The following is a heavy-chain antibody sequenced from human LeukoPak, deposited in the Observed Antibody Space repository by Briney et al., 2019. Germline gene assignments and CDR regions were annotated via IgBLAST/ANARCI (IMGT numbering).Heavy chain of an antibody. CDR2: INSDGSST. V-gene: IGHV3-74*01. CDR3: GRDHPGLYYFDY. J-gene: IGHJ4*02. Sequence: GGSLRLSCAASGFTFSSYWMHWVRQAPGKGLVWVSRINSDGSSTSYTDSVKGRLTISRDNAKNTLFLQMNSLRAEDTAVYYCGRDHPGLYYFDYWGQGTLVTVSS. CDR1: GFTFSSYW. D-gene: IGHD3-10*01.